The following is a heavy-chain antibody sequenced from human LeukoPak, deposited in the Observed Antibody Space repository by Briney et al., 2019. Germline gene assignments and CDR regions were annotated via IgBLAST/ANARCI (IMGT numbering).Heavy chain of an antibody. D-gene: IGHD6-19*01. J-gene: IGHJ4*02. V-gene: IGHV3-9*01. CDR1: GFTFDDYA. Sequence: HPGRSLRLFCAASGFTFDDYAMHWVRQAPGKGLEWVSGISWNSGSIGYADSVKGRFTISRDNAKNSLYLQMNSLRAEDTALYYCAKASGSGWINNVFDYWGQGTLVTVSS. CDR2: ISWNSGSI. CDR3: AKASGSGWINNVFDY.